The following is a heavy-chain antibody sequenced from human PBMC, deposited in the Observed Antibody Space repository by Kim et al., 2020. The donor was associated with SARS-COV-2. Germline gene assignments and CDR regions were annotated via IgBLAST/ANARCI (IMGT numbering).Heavy chain of an antibody. CDR2: ISGSGGST. D-gene: IGHD3-22*01. J-gene: IGHJ4*02. V-gene: IGHV3-23*01. Sequence: GGSLRLSCAASGFTFSSYAMSWVRQAPGKGLEWVSAISGSGGSTYYADSVKGRFTISRDNSKNTLYLQMNSLRAEDTAVYYCAKEANPYYDSSGYYFDYWGQGTLVTVSS. CDR1: GFTFSSYA. CDR3: AKEANPYYDSSGYYFDY.